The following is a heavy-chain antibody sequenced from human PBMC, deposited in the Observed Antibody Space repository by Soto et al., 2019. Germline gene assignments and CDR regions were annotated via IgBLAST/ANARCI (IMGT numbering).Heavy chain of an antibody. CDR3: ARMGIVGATTLDY. V-gene: IGHV4-28*01. J-gene: IGHJ4*02. CDR1: GYSISNTNW. Sequence: SETLSLTCAVSGYSISNTNWWGWIRQPPGKGLEWIGYIYYSGSTYYNPSLKSRVTMSVDTSKNQFSLKLSSVTAVDTAVYYCARMGIVGATTLDYWGQGTLVTVSS. D-gene: IGHD1-26*01. CDR2: IYYSGST.